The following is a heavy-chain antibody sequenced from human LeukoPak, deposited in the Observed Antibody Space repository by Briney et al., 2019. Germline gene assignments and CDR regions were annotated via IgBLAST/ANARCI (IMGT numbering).Heavy chain of an antibody. V-gene: IGHV4-4*07. D-gene: IGHD3-10*01. J-gene: IGHJ5*02. CDR2: VYLTRST. CDR3: AREYRGFDP. CDR1: GDSINSYY. Sequence: SETLSLTCTVSGDSINSYYWSWIRQPAGRGLEWIGRVYLTRSTDYNPSLRSRVIMSLDRSKNQFSLQVTSVTAADTAVYYCAREYRGFDPWGQGTLVTVSS.